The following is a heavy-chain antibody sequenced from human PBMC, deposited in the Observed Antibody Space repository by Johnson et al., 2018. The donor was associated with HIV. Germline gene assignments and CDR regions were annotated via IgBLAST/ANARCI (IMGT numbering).Heavy chain of an antibody. Sequence: MQLVESGGGLVQPGGSLRLSCAVSGFTFSSYDMHWVRQATGKGLEWVSAIGTAGSTYYADSVKGRFTISRDNSKNTLYLQMNILRAEDTAVYFCAKEAYYVEAFDIWGQGTMVTVSS. CDR3: AKEAYYVEAFDI. V-gene: IGHV3-13*01. D-gene: IGHD3-16*01. CDR2: IGTAGST. CDR1: GFTFSSYD. J-gene: IGHJ3*02.